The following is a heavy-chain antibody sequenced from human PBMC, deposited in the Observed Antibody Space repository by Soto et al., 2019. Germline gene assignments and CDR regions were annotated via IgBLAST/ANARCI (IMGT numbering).Heavy chain of an antibody. V-gene: IGHV3-30-3*01. J-gene: IGHJ4*02. Sequence: GSLSLSCAASGFTFSSYAMHWVRQAPGKGLEWVAVISYDGSNKYYADSVKGRFTISRDNSKNTLYLQMNSLRAEDTAVYYCARESNSASCGGDCYCDYWGQGTLVTVSS. CDR2: ISYDGSNK. D-gene: IGHD2-21*02. CDR3: ARESNSASCGGDCYCDY. CDR1: GFTFSSYA.